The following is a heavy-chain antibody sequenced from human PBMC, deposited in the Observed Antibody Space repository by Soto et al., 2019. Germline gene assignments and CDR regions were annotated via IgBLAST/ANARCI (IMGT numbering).Heavy chain of an antibody. V-gene: IGHV4-30-4*01. Sequence: PSETLSLTCTVAGGSISGGDHYWSWIRQPPGKGLEWIGYMYYSGSTYYNPSLESRVTISLDTSKNQFSLKLSSVTAADTAVYYCARDVMGATGTFDYWGQGTQVTVSS. J-gene: IGHJ4*02. CDR1: GGSISGGDHY. D-gene: IGHD1-26*01. CDR2: MYYSGST. CDR3: ARDVMGATGTFDY.